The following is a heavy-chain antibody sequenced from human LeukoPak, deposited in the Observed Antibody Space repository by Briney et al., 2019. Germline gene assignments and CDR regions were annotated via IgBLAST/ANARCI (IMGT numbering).Heavy chain of an antibody. V-gene: IGHV3-7*01. J-gene: IGHJ4*02. CDR2: IKQDGSEK. D-gene: IGHD3-10*01. CDR3: ARNGLLWFGELTFY. Sequence: PGGSLRLSCAASGFTFSSYWMSWVRQAPGKGLEWVANIKQDGSEKYYVDSVKGRFTISRDNAKNSLYLQMNSLRAEDTAVYYCARNGLLWFGELTFYWGQGTLVTVSS. CDR1: GFTFSSYW.